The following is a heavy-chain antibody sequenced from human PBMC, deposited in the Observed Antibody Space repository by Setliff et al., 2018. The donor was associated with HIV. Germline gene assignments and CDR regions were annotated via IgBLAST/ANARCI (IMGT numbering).Heavy chain of an antibody. V-gene: IGHV4-59*01. Sequence: SETLSLTCTVSDGSFSSDYWTWIRKTPGKGLEWIGYIYYSGSTKYNPSLTSRVTISVDTSKNHFSLKLTSVTAADTAVYYCARAEMATIVAFDIWGQGTMVTVSS. CDR2: IYYSGST. CDR3: ARAEMATIVAFDI. CDR1: DGSFSSDY. J-gene: IGHJ3*02. D-gene: IGHD5-12*01.